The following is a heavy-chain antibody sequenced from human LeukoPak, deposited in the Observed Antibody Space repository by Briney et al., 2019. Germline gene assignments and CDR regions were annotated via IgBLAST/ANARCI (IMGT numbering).Heavy chain of an antibody. CDR1: GGSLSSYY. V-gene: IGHV4-59*06. CDR3: ARDLFLGYGDYGVLEI. CDR2: IYYTGST. Sequence: SETLSLTCTVSGGSLSSYYWTWIRQPPGKGLEWIGYIYYTGSTYYNPSLKSRVTISVDTSKNHFSLNLSSLTAADTAVYYCARDLFLGYGDYGVLEIWGQGTLVTVSS. D-gene: IGHD4-17*01. J-gene: IGHJ4*02.